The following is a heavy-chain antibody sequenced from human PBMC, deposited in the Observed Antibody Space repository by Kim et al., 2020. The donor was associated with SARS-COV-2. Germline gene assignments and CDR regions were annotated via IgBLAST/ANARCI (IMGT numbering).Heavy chain of an antibody. D-gene: IGHD6-6*01. Sequence: GGSLRLSCAASGFTFSSYGMHWVRQAPGKGLEWVAVISYDGSNKYYADSVKGRFTISRDNSKNTLYLQMNSLRAEDTAVYYCAKDLSSSSSGGFPWGQGTLVTVSS. V-gene: IGHV3-30*18. J-gene: IGHJ5*02. CDR1: GFTFSSYG. CDR2: ISYDGSNK. CDR3: AKDLSSSSSGGFP.